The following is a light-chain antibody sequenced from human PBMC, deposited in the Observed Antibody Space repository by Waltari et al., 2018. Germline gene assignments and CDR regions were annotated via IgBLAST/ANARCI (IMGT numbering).Light chain of an antibody. CDR3: VLYMGSGIWV. V-gene: IGLV8-61*01. Sequence: VVTQEPSFSVSPGGPVTLTSGLTSGSVSTTSAPTWFQQTPGQAPRTLIFSTNTRSSGVPDRFSGSILGNRAALTIRGAQADDESDYYCVLYMGSGIWVFGGGTKVTVL. CDR1: SGSVSTTSA. J-gene: IGLJ3*02. CDR2: STN.